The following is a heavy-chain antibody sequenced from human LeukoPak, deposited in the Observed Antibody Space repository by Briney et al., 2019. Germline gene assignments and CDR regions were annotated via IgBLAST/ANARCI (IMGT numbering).Heavy chain of an antibody. D-gene: IGHD6-19*01. Sequence: PGGSLRLSCAASGFTFSSYAMHWVRQAPGKGLEWVAVISYDGSNKYYADSVKGRFTISRDNSKNTLYLQMNSLRAEGTAVYYCLGGAVAGNWGQGTLVTVSS. CDR3: LGGAVAGN. V-gene: IGHV3-30-3*01. CDR1: GFTFSSYA. J-gene: IGHJ4*02. CDR2: ISYDGSNK.